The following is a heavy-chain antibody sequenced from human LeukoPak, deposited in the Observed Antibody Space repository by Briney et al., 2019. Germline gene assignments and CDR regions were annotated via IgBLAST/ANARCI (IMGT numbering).Heavy chain of an antibody. CDR3: ARTNYYYCYGMDV. Sequence: GGSLGLSCAASGFTFSSYWMHWVRQAPGKGLVWVSRINSDGSSTSYADSVKGRFTISRDNAKNTLYLQMNSLRAEDTAVYYCARTNYYYCYGMDVWGKGTTVTVSS. CDR1: GFTFSSYW. CDR2: INSDGSST. V-gene: IGHV3-74*01. J-gene: IGHJ6*04.